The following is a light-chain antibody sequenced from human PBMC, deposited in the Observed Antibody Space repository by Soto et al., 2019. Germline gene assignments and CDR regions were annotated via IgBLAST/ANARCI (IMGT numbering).Light chain of an antibody. J-gene: IGKJ5*01. V-gene: IGKV3-15*01. CDR2: YIS. CDR1: QNINSN. CDR3: QQHSQWPIT. Sequence: EIVMTQSPGTLSLSPGETATPSCRASQNINSNYLAWYQQKPGQAPRLLIYYISTRAADIPARFSGSGSGTDFTLTVSSLQSEDFAIYYCQQHSQWPITFGQGTRLEIK.